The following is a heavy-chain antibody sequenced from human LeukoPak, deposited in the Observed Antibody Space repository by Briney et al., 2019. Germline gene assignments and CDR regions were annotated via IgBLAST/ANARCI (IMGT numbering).Heavy chain of an antibody. V-gene: IGHV3-7*01. CDR1: GFTFSSYW. J-gene: IGHJ3*02. CDR3: ARDGYVDGWDAFDI. CDR2: IKQDGSEK. Sequence: PGGSLRLPCAASGFTFSSYWMSWVRQAPGKGLEWVANIKQDGSEKYYVDSVKGRFTISRDNAKNSLYLQMNSLRAEDTAVYYCARDGYVDGWDAFDIWGQGTMVTVSS. D-gene: IGHD3-10*01.